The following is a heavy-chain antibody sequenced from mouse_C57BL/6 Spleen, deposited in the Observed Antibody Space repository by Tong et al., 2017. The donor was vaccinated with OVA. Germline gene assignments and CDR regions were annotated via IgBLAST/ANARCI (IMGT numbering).Heavy chain of an antibody. J-gene: IGHJ1*01. CDR3: ARPGNYWYFDV. Sequence: VHLHESRGDLVKTGGALKLSCAASGFTFSSYGMSWVRQTPDKRLEWVATISSGGSYTYYPDSVKGRFTISRDNAKNTLYMQMSSLKSEDTAMYYCARPGNYWYFDVWGAGTTVTVSS. CDR1: GFTFSSYG. CDR2: ISSGGSYT. V-gene: IGHV5-6*01. D-gene: IGHD2-1*01.